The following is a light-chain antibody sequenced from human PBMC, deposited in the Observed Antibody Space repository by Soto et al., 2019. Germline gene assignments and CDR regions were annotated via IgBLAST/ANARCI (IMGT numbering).Light chain of an antibody. CDR3: QQYNSLRT. J-gene: IGKJ1*01. Sequence: DIQMTQSPSTLSASVGDRVTITCRASQSISSWLACYQQKPGKAPKLLIYKESSLESGVPARFSGSGSGTEFTLTIRILQPDDFATYYGQQYNSLRTFGQGTKVEIK. CDR2: KES. V-gene: IGKV1-5*03. CDR1: QSISSW.